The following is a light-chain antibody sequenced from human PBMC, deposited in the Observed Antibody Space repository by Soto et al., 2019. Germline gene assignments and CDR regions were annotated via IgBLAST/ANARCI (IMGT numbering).Light chain of an antibody. CDR2: DAS. Sequence: IVLTQSPATLSLSPGERATLSCRASQSVSSYLAWYQQKPGQAPRLLIYDASNRATGIPARFSGSGSGTDFTLTISSLEPEDFAVYYCQQRSNWPRYTFGQGTKVDSK. CDR1: QSVSSY. J-gene: IGKJ2*01. CDR3: QQRSNWPRYT. V-gene: IGKV3-11*01.